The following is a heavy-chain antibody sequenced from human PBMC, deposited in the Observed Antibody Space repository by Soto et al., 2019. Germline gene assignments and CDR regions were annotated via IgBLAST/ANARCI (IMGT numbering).Heavy chain of an antibody. CDR1: GYSFTGYF. Sequence: QVQLVQSGAEVKKPGASVKVSCKVSGYSFTGYFMHWVRQAPGQGLEWMGWINPNSGGRNFAQKFQGRVTMTMDSSISTAYMALSGLTSADTAFYSCARGRPPLRHCNGGSCYSNFDYWGQGTLVTVSS. CDR2: INPNSGGR. D-gene: IGHD2-15*01. CDR3: ARGRPPLRHCNGGSCYSNFDY. V-gene: IGHV1-2*02. J-gene: IGHJ4*02.